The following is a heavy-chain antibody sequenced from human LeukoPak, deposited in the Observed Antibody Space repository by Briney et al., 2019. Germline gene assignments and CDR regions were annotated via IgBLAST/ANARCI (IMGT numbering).Heavy chain of an antibody. J-gene: IGHJ4*02. CDR2: IYPGDSDT. D-gene: IGHD5-24*01. V-gene: IGHV5-51*01. CDR1: GYSFTSYW. Sequence: GESLEISWTGSGYSFTSYWSGWVRQMPGKGLEWMGIIYPGDSDTRYSPSFQGQVTISAEKSISTAYLQWSSLKASDTALYYCASRKKGMATAGFDYWGQGTLVTVSS. CDR3: ASRKKGMATAGFDY.